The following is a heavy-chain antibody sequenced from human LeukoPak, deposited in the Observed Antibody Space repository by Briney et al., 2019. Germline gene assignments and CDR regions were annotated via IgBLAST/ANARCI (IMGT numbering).Heavy chain of an antibody. D-gene: IGHD1-26*01. CDR2: ISWSGGNI. Sequence: GGSLRLSCAASGFTFDDCAMHWVRQAPGKGLEWVSGISWSGGNIAYADSVKGRFTISRDNAKNSLYLQMNSLRAEDTALYYCAKDNTGSGSYSPFDYWGQGTLVTVSS. J-gene: IGHJ4*02. V-gene: IGHV3-9*01. CDR3: AKDNTGSGSYSPFDY. CDR1: GFTFDDCA.